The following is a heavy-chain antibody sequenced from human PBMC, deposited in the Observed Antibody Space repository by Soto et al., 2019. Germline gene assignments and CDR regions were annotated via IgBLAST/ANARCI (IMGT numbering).Heavy chain of an antibody. CDR2: ISYDGSNK. CDR1: GFTFSSYA. V-gene: IGHV3-30-3*01. CDR3: ERGGLRGFDY. J-gene: IGHJ4*02. D-gene: IGHD1-26*01. Sequence: PGGSLRLSCAASGFTFSSYAMHWVRQAPGKGLEWVAVISYDGSNKYYADSVKGRFTISRDNSKNTLYLQMNSLRAEDTAVYYCERGGLRGFDYWGQGTLVTVSS.